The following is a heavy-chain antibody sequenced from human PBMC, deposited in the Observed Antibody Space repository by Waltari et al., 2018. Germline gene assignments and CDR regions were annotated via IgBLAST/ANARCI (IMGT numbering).Heavy chain of an antibody. V-gene: IGHV1-69-2*01. CDR3: AICGYRAWFDP. Sequence: EVQLVQSGAEVKKPGATVNISCKASGYTFTDSYMHWVQQAPGKGREWIGRFDPEDGETISAEKFQGRVTITADTSTDTAYMELSSLRSEDTAVYYCAICGYRAWFDPWGQGTLVTVSS. CDR1: GYTFTDSY. D-gene: IGHD5-18*01. J-gene: IGHJ5*02. CDR2: FDPEDGET.